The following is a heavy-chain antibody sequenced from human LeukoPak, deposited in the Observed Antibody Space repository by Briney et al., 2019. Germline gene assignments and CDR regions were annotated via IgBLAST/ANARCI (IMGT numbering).Heavy chain of an antibody. CDR2: IYYSGST. CDR3: ATGLNVGYCSGGSCYTLSDAFDI. D-gene: IGHD2-15*01. V-gene: IGHV4-59*01. J-gene: IGHJ3*02. CDR1: GGSISSYY. Sequence: PSETLSLTCTVSGGSISSYYWSWIRQPPGKGLEWIGYIYYSGSTNYNPSLKSRVTISVDTSKNQFSLKLSSVTAADTAVYYCATGLNVGYCSGGSCYTLSDAFDIWGQGTMVTVSS.